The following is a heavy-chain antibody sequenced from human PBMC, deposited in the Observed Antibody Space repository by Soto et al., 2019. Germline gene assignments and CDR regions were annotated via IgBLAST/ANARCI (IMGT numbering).Heavy chain of an antibody. V-gene: IGHV1-18*01. Sequence: ASVKVSCKASGYTFTSYGISWVRQAPGQGLEGMGWISAYNGNTNYAQNLQGRVTMTTDTSTSTAYMELRSLRSDDTAVYSCAGGAGTAGVGENYFDYWGQGTLVTVSS. CDR3: AGGAGTAGVGENYFDY. CDR2: ISAYNGNT. J-gene: IGHJ4*02. CDR1: GYTFTSYG. D-gene: IGHD3-16*01.